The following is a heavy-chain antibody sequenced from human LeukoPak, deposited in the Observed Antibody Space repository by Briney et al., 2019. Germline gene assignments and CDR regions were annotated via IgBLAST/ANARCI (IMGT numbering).Heavy chain of an antibody. Sequence: SETLSLTCTVSGYSISSGYYWGWIRQPPGKGLEWIASIHYSETTYYNPSLKSRVTISVDTSKNHFSLKLSSVTAADTAVYYCARGPTYQPIDYWGQGTLVTVSS. CDR3: ARGPTYQPIDY. D-gene: IGHD2-2*01. V-gene: IGHV4-38-2*02. CDR2: IHYSETT. CDR1: GYSISSGYY. J-gene: IGHJ4*02.